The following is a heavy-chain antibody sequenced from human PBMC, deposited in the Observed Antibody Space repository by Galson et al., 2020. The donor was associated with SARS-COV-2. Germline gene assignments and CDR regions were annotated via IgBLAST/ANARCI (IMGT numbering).Heavy chain of an antibody. J-gene: IGHJ5*02. Sequence: SETLSLTCTVSGGSISSGSYYWSWIRQPAGKGLEWIGRIYTSGSTNYNPSLKSRVTISVDTSKNQFSLKLSSVTAADTAVYYCAREIQLERRGGNWFDPWGQGTLVTVSS. V-gene: IGHV4-61*02. CDR1: GGSISSGSYY. CDR2: IYTSGST. D-gene: IGHD1-1*01. CDR3: AREIQLERRGGNWFDP.